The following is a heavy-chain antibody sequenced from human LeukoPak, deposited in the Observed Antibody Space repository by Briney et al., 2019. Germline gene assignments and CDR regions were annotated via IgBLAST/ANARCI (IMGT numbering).Heavy chain of an antibody. Sequence: SETLSLTCAVYGGSFSGYYWSWIRQPPGKGLEWIGEINHSGSTNYNPSLKSRATISVDTSKNQFSLKLSSVTAADTAVYYCARGGYPFDPWGQGTLVTVSS. V-gene: IGHV4-34*01. J-gene: IGHJ5*02. CDR2: INHSGST. D-gene: IGHD1-1*01. CDR3: ARGGYPFDP. CDR1: GGSFSGYY.